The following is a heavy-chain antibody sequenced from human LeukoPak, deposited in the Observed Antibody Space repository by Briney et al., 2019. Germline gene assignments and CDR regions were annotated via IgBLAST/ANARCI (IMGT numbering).Heavy chain of an antibody. Sequence: SETLSLTCTVSGGSISSYYWSWIRQPPGKGLEWIGYTHYSGSTKYNPSLKSRLTISVDSSKNQFSLRLSSVTAADTAVYYCARVRYGSGSYVDYWGQGTLVTVSS. V-gene: IGHV4-59*08. J-gene: IGHJ4*02. D-gene: IGHD3-10*01. CDR3: ARVRYGSGSYVDY. CDR2: THYSGST. CDR1: GGSISSYY.